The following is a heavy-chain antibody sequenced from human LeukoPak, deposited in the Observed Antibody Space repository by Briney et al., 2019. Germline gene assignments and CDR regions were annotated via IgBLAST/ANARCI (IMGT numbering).Heavy chain of an antibody. CDR3: ARALGSSSDY. CDR1: GFTFNDYY. Sequence: GGSLRLSCAASGFTFNDYYMSWIRQAPGKGLEWISYISSSSGYTKYADSVKGRFTISRDNAKNSLYLQMNSLRAEDTAVYYCARALGSSSDYWGQGTLVTVSS. D-gene: IGHD1-26*01. J-gene: IGHJ4*02. CDR2: ISSSSGYT. V-gene: IGHV3-11*06.